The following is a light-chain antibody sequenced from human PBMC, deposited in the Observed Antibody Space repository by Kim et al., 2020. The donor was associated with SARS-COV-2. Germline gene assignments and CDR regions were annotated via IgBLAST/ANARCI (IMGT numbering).Light chain of an antibody. V-gene: IGLV6-57*03. J-gene: IGLJ1*01. Sequence: KTRTSASTRSRSGIGSNEAQGYQRRPGSAATTVIYEDKQRPSGVPDRCSGSIDSSSNSASLTISGLKTEDEADYYCQSYDSSDQYVFGTGTKVTVL. CDR2: EDK. CDR1: RSGIGSNE. CDR3: QSYDSSDQYV.